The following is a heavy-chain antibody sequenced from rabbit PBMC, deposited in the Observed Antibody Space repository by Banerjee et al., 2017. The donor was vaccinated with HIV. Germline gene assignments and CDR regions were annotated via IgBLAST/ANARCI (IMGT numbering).Heavy chain of an antibody. CDR1: GIDFSSNA. CDR2: IYIGVGAT. J-gene: IGHJ4*01. CDR3: AREGDL. V-gene: IGHV1S40*01. Sequence: QSLEESGGDLVKPGASLTLTCKASGIDFSSNAMYWVRQAPGKGLEWIGWIYIGVGATYYASWAKCRFPISKTSSTTVTLQMTSLTEEDRANNFCAREGDLWGQATLVTVS.